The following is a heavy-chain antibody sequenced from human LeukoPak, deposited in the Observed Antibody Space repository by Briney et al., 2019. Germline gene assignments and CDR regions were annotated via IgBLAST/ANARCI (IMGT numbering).Heavy chain of an antibody. Sequence: GGSLRLSCAASGFTFSSYSMNWVRQAPGKGLEWVSSISSSSSYIYYADSVKGRFTISRDNAKNSLYLQMNSLRAQDTAVYYCARERAIGFDYWGQGTLVTVSS. CDR3: ARERAIGFDY. CDR2: ISSSSSYI. V-gene: IGHV3-21*01. D-gene: IGHD2-21*01. CDR1: GFTFSSYS. J-gene: IGHJ4*02.